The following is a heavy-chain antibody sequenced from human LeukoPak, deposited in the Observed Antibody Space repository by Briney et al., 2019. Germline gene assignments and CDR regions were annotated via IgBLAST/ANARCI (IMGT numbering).Heavy chain of an antibody. V-gene: IGHV4-59*01. CDR2: IYYSGST. Sequence: SETLSLTCTVSGGSISSYYWSWIRQPPGKGLEWIGYIYYSGSTNYNPSPKSRVTISVDTSKNQFSLKLSSVTAADTAVYYCARVHDYGDYFDYWGQGTLVTVSS. D-gene: IGHD4-17*01. J-gene: IGHJ4*02. CDR1: GGSISSYY. CDR3: ARVHDYGDYFDY.